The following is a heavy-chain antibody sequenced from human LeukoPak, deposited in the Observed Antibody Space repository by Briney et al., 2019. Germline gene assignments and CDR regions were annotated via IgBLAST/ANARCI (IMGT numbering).Heavy chain of an antibody. CDR2: IWYDGSNK. D-gene: IGHD3-3*01. CDR1: GFTFSSYG. CDR3: ARDGFTIFGWDNWFDP. J-gene: IGHJ5*02. Sequence: GGSLRLSCAASGFTFSSYGMHWVRQAPGKGLEWVAVIWYDGSNKYYADSVKGRFTISRDNFKNTLYLQMNSLRAEDTAVYYCARDGFTIFGWDNWFDPWGQGTLVTVSS. V-gene: IGHV3-33*01.